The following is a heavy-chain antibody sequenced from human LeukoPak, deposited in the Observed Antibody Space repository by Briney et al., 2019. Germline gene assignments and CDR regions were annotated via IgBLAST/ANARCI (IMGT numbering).Heavy chain of an antibody. CDR2: ISAYNGNT. CDR1: GYTFTSYG. CDR3: ARDLFPSGGWYYFDY. J-gene: IGHJ4*02. Sequence: ASVKVSCKASGYTFTSYGISWVRQAPGQGLEWMGWISAYNGNTNYAQKLQGRVTMTTDTSTSTAYMELRSLRSDDTAVYYRARDLFPSGGWYYFDYWGQGTLVTVSS. D-gene: IGHD6-19*01. V-gene: IGHV1-18*04.